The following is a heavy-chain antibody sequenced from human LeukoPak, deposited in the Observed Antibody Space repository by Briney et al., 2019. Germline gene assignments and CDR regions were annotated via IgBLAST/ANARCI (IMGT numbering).Heavy chain of an antibody. CDR1: GFTFSSYS. CDR3: ARDPYYDSSGYYLRYFDY. CDR2: ISGSGGST. Sequence: AGGSLRLSCAASGFTFSSYSMNWVRQAPGKGLEWVSAISGSGGSTYYADSVKGRFTISRDNSKNTLYLQMNSLRAEDTAVYYCARDPYYDSSGYYLRYFDYWGQGTLVTVSS. D-gene: IGHD3-22*01. J-gene: IGHJ4*02. V-gene: IGHV3-23*01.